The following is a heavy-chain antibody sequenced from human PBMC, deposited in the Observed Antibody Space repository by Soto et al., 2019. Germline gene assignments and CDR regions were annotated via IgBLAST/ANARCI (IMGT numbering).Heavy chain of an antibody. J-gene: IGHJ5*02. CDR3: ARYGAAGTTGVRAWFDP. Sequence: PSETLSLTCTVSGGSISSGGYYWSWIRQHPGKGLEWIGYIYYSGSTYYNPSLKSRVTISVDTSKNQFSLKLSSVTAADTAVYYCARYGAAGTTGVRAWFDPWGQGTLVTVSS. CDR1: GGSISSGGYY. D-gene: IGHD1-7*01. CDR2: IYYSGST. V-gene: IGHV4-31*03.